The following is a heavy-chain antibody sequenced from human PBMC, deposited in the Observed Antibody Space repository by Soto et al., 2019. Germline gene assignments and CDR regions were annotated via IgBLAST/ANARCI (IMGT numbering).Heavy chain of an antibody. Sequence: ASVKVSCKASGGTFSSYAISWVRQAPGQGLEWMGGIIPIFGTANYAQKFQGRVTITADESTSTAYMELSSLRSEDTAVYYCASRKGYNWYGEEDYWGQGTLVTVSS. D-gene: IGHD1-20*01. V-gene: IGHV1-69*13. CDR3: ASRKGYNWYGEEDY. J-gene: IGHJ4*02. CDR1: GGTFSSYA. CDR2: IIPIFGTA.